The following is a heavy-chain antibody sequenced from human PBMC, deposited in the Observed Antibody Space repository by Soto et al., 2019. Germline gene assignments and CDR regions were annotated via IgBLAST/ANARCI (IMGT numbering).Heavy chain of an antibody. CDR2: IYNGEST. D-gene: IGHD3-16*01. Sequence: VGSLRLSCVASGFNVNTDYMNWVRQTPGKGLEWVSFIYNGESTRYADSVEGRFTISGDMTKNTLYLQMNSLRVEDTAVYYCARDGRGLGKLSLFEYWGQGTLVTVSS. V-gene: IGHV3-53*01. CDR3: ARDGRGLGKLSLFEY. J-gene: IGHJ4*02. CDR1: GFNVNTDY.